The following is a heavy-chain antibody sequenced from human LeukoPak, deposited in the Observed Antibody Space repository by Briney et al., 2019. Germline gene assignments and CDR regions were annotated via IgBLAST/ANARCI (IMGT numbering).Heavy chain of an antibody. D-gene: IGHD3-22*01. Sequence: ASVKVSCKASGYTFTSYGISWVRQAPGQGLEWMGWISAYNGNTNYAQKLQGRVTMTTDTSTSTAYMELRSLRSDDTAVYYCARDSITMIVVVTALDYWGQGTLVTVSS. CDR1: GYTFTSYG. J-gene: IGHJ4*02. CDR2: ISAYNGNT. V-gene: IGHV1-18*01. CDR3: ARDSITMIVVVTALDY.